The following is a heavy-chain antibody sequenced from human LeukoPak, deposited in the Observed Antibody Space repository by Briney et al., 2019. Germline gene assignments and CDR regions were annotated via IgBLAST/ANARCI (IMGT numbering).Heavy chain of an antibody. Sequence: SQTLSLTCTVSGGSISSGDYYWSWIRQPPGKGLEWIGYIYYSGSTYYNPSLKSRVTISVDTSKNQFSLKLSSVTAADTAVYYCARGSPYSYGYGYWGQGTLVTVSS. D-gene: IGHD5-18*01. CDR3: ARGSPYSYGYGY. J-gene: IGHJ4*02. CDR1: GGSISSGDYY. CDR2: IYYSGST. V-gene: IGHV4-30-4*01.